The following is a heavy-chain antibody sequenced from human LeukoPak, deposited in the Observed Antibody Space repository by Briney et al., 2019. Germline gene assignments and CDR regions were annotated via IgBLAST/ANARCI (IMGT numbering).Heavy chain of an antibody. J-gene: IGHJ3*01. CDR2: ISYDGSNK. Sequence: GGSLRLSCAASGFSFSSYGMHWVRQAPGKGLEWVAVISYDGSNKFYADSVKGRFTISRDNSKNTLYLQMNSLRAEDTAVYYCAKLGYSSGWYDFQIDAFDFWGQGTMVTISS. D-gene: IGHD6-19*01. CDR3: AKLGYSSGWYDFQIDAFDF. V-gene: IGHV3-30*18. CDR1: GFSFSSYG.